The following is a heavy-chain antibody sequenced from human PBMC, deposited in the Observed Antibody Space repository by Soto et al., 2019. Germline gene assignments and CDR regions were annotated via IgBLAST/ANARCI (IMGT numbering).Heavy chain of an antibody. D-gene: IGHD2-21*02. Sequence: EVQLVESGGDLVQPGGSLRLSCAASGFTFSNYEMNWVRQAPGKGLEWISYIDTSGSLTYYADSVRGRFTTSRDSAKNSLYLQMNSLRAEDTAVYYCAREEINCGGDCFFLWGQGTLVTVSS. J-gene: IGHJ4*02. CDR2: IDTSGSLT. CDR1: GFTFSNYE. CDR3: AREEINCGGDCFFL. V-gene: IGHV3-48*03.